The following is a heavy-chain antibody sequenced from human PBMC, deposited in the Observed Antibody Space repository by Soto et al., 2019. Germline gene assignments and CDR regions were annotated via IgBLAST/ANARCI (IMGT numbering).Heavy chain of an antibody. CDR1: GYTFISYG. CDR3: ARDKTPVGTYYYGSGSPNDAFDI. Sequence: GASVKVSCKSSGYTFISYGISCVRQAPGQGLEWMGWISAYNGNTNYAQKLQGRVTMTTDTSTSTAYMELRSLRSDDTAVYYCARDKTPVGTYYYGSGSPNDAFDIWGQGTMVTVSS. D-gene: IGHD3-10*01. V-gene: IGHV1-18*01. CDR2: ISAYNGNT. J-gene: IGHJ3*02.